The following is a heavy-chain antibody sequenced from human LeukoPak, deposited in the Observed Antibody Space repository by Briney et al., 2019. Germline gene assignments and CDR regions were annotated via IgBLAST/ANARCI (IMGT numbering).Heavy chain of an antibody. J-gene: IGHJ3*02. V-gene: IGHV4-39*01. CDR1: GGSISSSTYY. Sequence: SETLSLTCTVSGGSISSSTYYWGWIRQPPGKGLEWIGSIYYSGSTYYNPSLKSRVTISVDTSKNQFSLKLSSVTAADTAVYYCASPAVIGSGSYYTGSGLDIWGQGTMVTVSS. CDR3: ASPAVIGSGSYYTGSGLDI. CDR2: IYYSGST. D-gene: IGHD3-10*01.